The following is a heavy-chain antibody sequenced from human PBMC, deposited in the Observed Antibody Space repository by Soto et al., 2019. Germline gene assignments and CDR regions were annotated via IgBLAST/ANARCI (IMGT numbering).Heavy chain of an antibody. D-gene: IGHD3-16*01. V-gene: IGHV1-18*01. CDR1: GYIFVNYG. CDR3: AMVALYVTPTPQDV. J-gene: IGHJ6*02. Sequence: QVQLEQSGDEVKKPGASVKVSCKASGYIFVNYGIAWVRQAPGQGLEWLGWISPYTGNTYYATKVQGRLPLTPHTSASPAFMDLGSLTSADTAVYYCAMVALYVTPTPQDVWGQGTTVTVSS. CDR2: ISPYTGNT.